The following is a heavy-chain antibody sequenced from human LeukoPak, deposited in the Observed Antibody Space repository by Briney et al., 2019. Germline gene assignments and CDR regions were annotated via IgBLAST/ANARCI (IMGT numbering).Heavy chain of an antibody. CDR3: ARGTARDGYNNENDY. D-gene: IGHD5-24*01. J-gene: IGHJ4*02. CDR2: ISAYNGNT. CDR1: GYTFISHG. Sequence: GASVKVSCKASGYTFISHGISWVRQAPGQGLEWMGWISAYNGNTNYSQKFQDRFTMSTDTSTNTAYMELRSLRSDDTAVYYCARGTARDGYNNENDYWGQGTLVTVSS. V-gene: IGHV1-18*01.